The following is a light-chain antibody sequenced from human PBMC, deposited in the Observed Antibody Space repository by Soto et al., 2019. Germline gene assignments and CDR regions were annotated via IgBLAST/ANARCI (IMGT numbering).Light chain of an antibody. Sequence: QSALTQPASVSGSPGQSITISCSGSTSDVGNGFDSVSWYQQHPGKAPKLIIYAVSNRPSGVSNRFSGSKSGTTAFLTISGLQAEDEADYYCSAYTSSSTLIFGGGTKLTVL. CDR3: SAYTSSSTLI. V-gene: IGLV2-14*01. CDR2: AVS. CDR1: TSDVGNGFDS. J-gene: IGLJ2*01.